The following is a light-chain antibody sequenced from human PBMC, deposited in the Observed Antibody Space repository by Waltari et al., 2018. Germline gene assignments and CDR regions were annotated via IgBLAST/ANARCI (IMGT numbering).Light chain of an antibody. CDR2: DVT. V-gene: IGLV2-14*01. J-gene: IGLJ3*02. Sequence: QSALTQPASVSGSPGQSITISCTGPSSDVGGYNYVSWYQQHPGKAPNLLIFDVTKRPSGVSNHFSGSKSGNTASLTISGLQAEDEADYYCCSYTGSSTRVFGGGTKLTVL. CDR1: SSDVGGYNY. CDR3: CSYTGSSTRV.